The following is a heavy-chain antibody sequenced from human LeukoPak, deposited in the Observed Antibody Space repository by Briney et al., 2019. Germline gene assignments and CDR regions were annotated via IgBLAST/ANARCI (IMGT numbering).Heavy chain of an antibody. Sequence: SETLSLTCAVYGGSFSGYYWSWIRQAPGEGLEWIGEISHSGNTNYNPSLKSRVTISVDTSKNQISLRLNSVTAADTAVYSCARGRFTGGGFGELHDWGPGTLVTVSS. CDR2: ISHSGNT. V-gene: IGHV4-34*01. CDR1: GGSFSGYY. CDR3: ARGRFTGGGFGELHD. J-gene: IGHJ4*02. D-gene: IGHD3-10*01.